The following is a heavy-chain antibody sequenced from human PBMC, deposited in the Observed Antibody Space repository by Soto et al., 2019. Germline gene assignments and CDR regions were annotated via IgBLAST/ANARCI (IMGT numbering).Heavy chain of an antibody. CDR3: ARDSGYAFDI. CDR2: INRISNQI. D-gene: IGHD5-12*01. V-gene: IGHV3-48*02. CDR1: GFTFSAFS. Sequence: GGSLRLSCAASGFTFSAFSMNWFRQAPGKGLEWVSYINRISNQIYYVDSVKGRFTISSDNAKSSLYLEMNSLRDEDTAVYYCARDSGYAFDIWGHGTMVTVSS. J-gene: IGHJ3*02.